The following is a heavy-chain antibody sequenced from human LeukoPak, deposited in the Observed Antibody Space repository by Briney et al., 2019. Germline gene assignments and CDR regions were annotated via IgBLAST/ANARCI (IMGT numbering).Heavy chain of an antibody. J-gene: IGHJ5*02. Sequence: GESLKISCKGSGYTFTGYYMHWVRQAPGQGLEWMGWINPNSGGTNYAQKFQGRVTMTRDTSISTAYMELSRLRSDDTAVYYCARQKKEELSFDPWGQGTLVTVSS. D-gene: IGHD3-10*01. CDR2: INPNSGGT. CDR1: GYTFTGYY. CDR3: ARQKKEELSFDP. V-gene: IGHV1-2*02.